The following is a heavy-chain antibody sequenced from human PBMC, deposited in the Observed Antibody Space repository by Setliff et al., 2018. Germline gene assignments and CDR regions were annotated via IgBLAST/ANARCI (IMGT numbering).Heavy chain of an antibody. D-gene: IGHD1-26*01. CDR3: ARCSGSYDAFDI. CDR1: GGSISSGGYY. J-gene: IGHJ3*02. V-gene: IGHV4-31*01. Sequence: SETLSLTCTVSGGSISSGGYYWSWIRQHPGMGLEWIGYIYYSGSTYHNPSLKTLVTISVDTSKNQFSLKLSSVTAADTAVYYCARCSGSYDAFDIWGQGTMVTVS. CDR2: IYYSGST.